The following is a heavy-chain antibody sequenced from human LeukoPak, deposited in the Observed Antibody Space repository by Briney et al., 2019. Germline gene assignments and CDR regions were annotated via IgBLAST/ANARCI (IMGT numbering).Heavy chain of an antibody. J-gene: IGHJ6*02. CDR3: ARRHYCSSTSCYRDYYYGMDV. CDR1: GVSISSGGYY. D-gene: IGHD2-2*01. Sequence: PSETLSLTCTVSGVSISSGGYYWRWIRQHPGKGLEWIGYIYYSGSTYYNPSLKSRVTISVYTSKNQFSLKLSSVTAADTAVYYCARRHYCSSTSCYRDYYYGMDVWGQGTTVTVSS. CDR2: IYYSGST. V-gene: IGHV4-30-4*08.